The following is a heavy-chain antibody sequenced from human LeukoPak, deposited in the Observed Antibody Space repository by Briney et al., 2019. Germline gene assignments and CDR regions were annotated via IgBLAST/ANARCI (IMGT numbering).Heavy chain of an antibody. Sequence: GGPLRLSCAASGFTFSSYAMYWVRQAPGKGLKWVSGIFGSGGSTHYADSVKGRFTISRDNSKNTVYLQMNSLRAEDTAVYYCAKTTTGYSSGRYPGWPVDYWGQGTLVTVSS. CDR3: AKTTTGYSSGRYPGWPVDY. CDR1: GFTFSSYA. J-gene: IGHJ4*02. D-gene: IGHD6-19*01. CDR2: IFGSGGST. V-gene: IGHV3-23*01.